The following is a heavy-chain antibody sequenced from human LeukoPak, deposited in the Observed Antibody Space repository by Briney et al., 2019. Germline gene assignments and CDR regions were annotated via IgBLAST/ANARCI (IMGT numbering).Heavy chain of an antibody. Sequence: GGSLRLSCAASGFTFSNYAMHWVRQAPGKGLECVAVISYDGSNKNYADSVKGRFTISGDNSKNTLYLQMNSLRAEDTAVYYCARRGYGDYYFDYWGQGTLVTVSS. CDR3: ARRGYGDYYFDY. J-gene: IGHJ4*02. V-gene: IGHV3-30-3*01. CDR2: ISYDGSNK. D-gene: IGHD4-17*01. CDR1: GFTFSNYA.